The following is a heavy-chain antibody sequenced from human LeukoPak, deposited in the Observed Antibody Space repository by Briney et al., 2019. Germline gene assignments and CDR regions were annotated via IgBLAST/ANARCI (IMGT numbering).Heavy chain of an antibody. V-gene: IGHV3-23*01. CDR1: GFIFSTYA. CDR3: VRDAYGAHFDY. Sequence: GGSLRLSCAASGFIFSTYAMSWVRQAPGKGLEWVSAISGSGDSTHYADSVKGRFTISRDNSKNTLYLQMNSLRAEDTAVYYCVRDAYGAHFDYWGQGTLVTVSS. J-gene: IGHJ4*02. CDR2: ISGSGDST. D-gene: IGHD2-21*01.